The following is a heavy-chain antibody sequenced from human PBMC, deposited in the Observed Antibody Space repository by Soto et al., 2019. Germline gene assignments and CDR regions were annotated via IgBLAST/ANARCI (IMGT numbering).Heavy chain of an antibody. Sequence: SLKVSRKGSWGTLRSESFSWGRQAPGQGLEWMGGIIPMFDTPIYAQKFQDRVTITADESTSTAYMQLSSLRSGDTAVYYCARSGGLDRDFNYWGQGSLVTASS. D-gene: IGHD2-15*01. V-gene: IGHV1-69*13. CDR3: ARSGGLDRDFNY. CDR1: WGTLRSES. CDR2: IIPMFDTP. J-gene: IGHJ4*02.